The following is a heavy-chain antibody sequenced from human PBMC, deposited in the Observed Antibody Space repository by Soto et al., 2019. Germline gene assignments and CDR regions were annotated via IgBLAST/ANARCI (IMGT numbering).Heavy chain of an antibody. CDR3: ARILAYDSSGYYYDY. Sequence: SGPTLVNPTQTLTLTCTFSGFSLSTSGMCVSWIRQPPGKALEWLALIDWDDDKYYSTSLETRLTISKDTSKNQVVLTMTNMDPVDTATYYCARILAYDSSGYYYDYWGRGTLVTVSS. J-gene: IGHJ4*02. CDR2: IDWDDDK. D-gene: IGHD3-22*01. V-gene: IGHV2-70*01. CDR1: GFSLSTSGMC.